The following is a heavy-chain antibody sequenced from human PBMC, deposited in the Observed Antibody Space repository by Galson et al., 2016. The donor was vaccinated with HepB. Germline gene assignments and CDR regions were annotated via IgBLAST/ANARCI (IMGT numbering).Heavy chain of an antibody. Sequence: SVKVSCKASGYTFSDYGISWVRQAPGQGLEWMGWISGYDGDTNYGQKFQGRVTMTIDAPASTVYMELKSLRSDDTAVYYCAKDLQLDNGEHLLYFYYGMGVWGQGTTVTVSS. CDR1: GYTFSDYG. CDR3: AKDLQLDNGEHLLYFYYGMGV. V-gene: IGHV1-18*01. D-gene: IGHD4-17*01. CDR2: ISGYDGDT. J-gene: IGHJ6*02.